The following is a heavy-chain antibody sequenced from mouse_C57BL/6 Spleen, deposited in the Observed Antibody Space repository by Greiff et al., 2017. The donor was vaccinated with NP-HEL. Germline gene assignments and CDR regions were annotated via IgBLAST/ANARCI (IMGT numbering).Heavy chain of an antibody. CDR3: TRGGNYDAMDY. V-gene: IGHV1-15*01. CDR1: GYTFTDYE. J-gene: IGHJ4*01. D-gene: IGHD2-1*01. Sequence: QVQLKQSGAELVRPGASVTLSCKASGYTFTDYEMHWVKQTPVHGLEWIGAIDPETGGTAYNQKFKGKAILTADKSSSTAYMELRSLTSEDSAVYYCTRGGNYDAMDYWGQGTSVTVSS. CDR2: IDPETGGT.